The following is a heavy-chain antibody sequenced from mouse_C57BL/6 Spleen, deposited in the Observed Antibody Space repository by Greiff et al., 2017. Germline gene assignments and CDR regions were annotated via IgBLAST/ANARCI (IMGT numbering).Heavy chain of an antibody. CDR1: GYAFSSSW. CDR3: APRYAMDY. J-gene: IGHJ4*01. Sequence: QVQLKESGPELVKPGASVKISCKASGYAFSSSWMNWVKQRPGKGLEWIGRIYPGDGDTNYNGKFKGKATLTADKSSSTAYMQLSSLTSEDSAVYFCAPRYAMDYWGQGTSVTVSS. V-gene: IGHV1-82*01. CDR2: IYPGDGDT.